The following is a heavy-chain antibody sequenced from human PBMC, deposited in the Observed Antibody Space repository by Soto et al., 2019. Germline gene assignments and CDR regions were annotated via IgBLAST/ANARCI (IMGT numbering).Heavy chain of an antibody. J-gene: IGHJ6*02. CDR3: ARGLSGPDYYYYGMDV. Sequence: GASVKVSCKASGGTFSSYTISWVRQAPGQGLEWMGRIIPILGIANYAQKFEGRVTITADKSTSTAYMELSSLRSEDTAVYYCARGLSGPDYYYYGMDVWGQGTTVTVSS. V-gene: IGHV1-69*02. D-gene: IGHD6-25*01. CDR1: GGTFSSYT. CDR2: IIPILGIA.